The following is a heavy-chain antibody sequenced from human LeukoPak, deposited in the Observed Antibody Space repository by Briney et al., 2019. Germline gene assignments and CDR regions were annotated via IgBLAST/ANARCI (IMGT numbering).Heavy chain of an antibody. V-gene: IGHV1-18*01. J-gene: IGHJ4*02. CDR2: ISAYNGNT. D-gene: IGHD3-9*01. Sequence: ASVKVSCKASGYTFTSYGISWVRPAPGQGLEWMGWISAYNGNTNYAQKLQGRVTMTTDTSTSKAYMELRSLRSVDTCVYYCARVLRGAYYDILTGRADYWGQGTLVTVSS. CDR1: GYTFTSYG. CDR3: ARVLRGAYYDILTGRADY.